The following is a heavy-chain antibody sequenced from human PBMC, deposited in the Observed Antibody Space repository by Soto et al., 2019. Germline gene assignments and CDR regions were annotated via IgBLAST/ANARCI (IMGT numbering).Heavy chain of an antibody. CDR2: ISGSGGTT. D-gene: IGHD1-26*01. CDR3: AKSLGAGRLLYFDL. CDR1: GFTFGSYA. V-gene: IGHV3-23*01. J-gene: IGHJ2*01. Sequence: EVQLLESGGGLVQPGGSLRLSCAASGFTFGSYAMDWVRQAPGKGLEWVSVISGSGGTTYYADSVKGRFTISRDNSKNTLYLQMSSLRAEDTAVYYCAKSLGAGRLLYFDLWGRGTLVTVSS.